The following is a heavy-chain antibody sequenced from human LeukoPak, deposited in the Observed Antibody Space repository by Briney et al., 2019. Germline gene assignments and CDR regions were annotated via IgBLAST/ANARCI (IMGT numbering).Heavy chain of an antibody. D-gene: IGHD6-6*01. V-gene: IGHV1-18*01. CDR3: ARRGAARPPYFYYYLDV. Sequence: ASVNVSCKAAGYTFSKFAIHWVRQAPGQGLEWMGWINTFNGNTDLAQKLQGRVTMTTDTSTSTAYLKLRSLTSDDTAVYYCARRGAARPPYFYYYLDVWGEGTTATVSS. CDR2: INTFNGNT. J-gene: IGHJ6*03. CDR1: GYTFSKFA.